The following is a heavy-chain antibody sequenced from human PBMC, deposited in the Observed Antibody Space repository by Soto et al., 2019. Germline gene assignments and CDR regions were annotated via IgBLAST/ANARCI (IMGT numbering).Heavy chain of an antibody. CDR3: ARSIAVAGLDY. Sequence: GGSLRLSCATSGFSFSTYAIHWVRQAPGKGLDWVAMISNDGSKRYYAQSVKGRFTISRDNSNNTVDLQMNSLRAEDTALYYCARSIAVAGLDYWGPGTLVTVSS. J-gene: IGHJ4*02. CDR2: ISNDGSKR. D-gene: IGHD6-19*01. CDR1: GFSFSTYA. V-gene: IGHV3-30-3*01.